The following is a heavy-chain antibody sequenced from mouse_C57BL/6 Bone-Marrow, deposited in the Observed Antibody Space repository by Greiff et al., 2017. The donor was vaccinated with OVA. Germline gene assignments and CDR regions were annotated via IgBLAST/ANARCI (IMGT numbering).Heavy chain of an antibody. Sequence: QVQLKQPGAELVRPGTSVKLSCKASGYTFTSYWMHWVKQRPGQGLEWIGVIDPSDSYTNYNQKFKGKATLTVDTSSSTAYMQLSSLTSEDSAVYYCARSTTVVEYYFDYWGQGTTLTVSS. D-gene: IGHD1-1*01. CDR2: IDPSDSYT. J-gene: IGHJ2*01. CDR1: GYTFTSYW. CDR3: ARSTTVVEYYFDY. V-gene: IGHV1-59*01.